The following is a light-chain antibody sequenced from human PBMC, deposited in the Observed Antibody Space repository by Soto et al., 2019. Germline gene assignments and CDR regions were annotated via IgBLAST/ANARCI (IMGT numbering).Light chain of an antibody. CDR2: GAS. V-gene: IGKV3-15*01. CDR3: QQYNNWPPWP. CDR1: QSVSNN. Sequence: EIVLAPSTATLSLSPGEIATLSARAIQSVSNNYLAWYQQKPGQAPRLLIYGASTRATGIPARFSGSGSGTEFTLTISSLQSEDFAVYYCQQYNNWPPWPFGQGPKVDI. J-gene: IGKJ1*01.